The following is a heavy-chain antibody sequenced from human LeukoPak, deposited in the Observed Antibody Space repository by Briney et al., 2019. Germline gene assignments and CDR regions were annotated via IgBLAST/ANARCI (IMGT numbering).Heavy chain of an antibody. D-gene: IGHD6-13*01. CDR1: GYTFTGYY. J-gene: IGHJ4*02. CDR2: INPNSGGT. CDR3: ARAPGSSWYLIDY. V-gene: IGHV1-2*02. Sequence: ASVKVSCKASGYTFTGYYMHWVRQAPGQGLEWMGWINPNSGGTNYAQKFQGRVTMTRDTSISTAYMELSRLRSDDTAVYYCARAPGSSWYLIDYWGQGTLVTVSS.